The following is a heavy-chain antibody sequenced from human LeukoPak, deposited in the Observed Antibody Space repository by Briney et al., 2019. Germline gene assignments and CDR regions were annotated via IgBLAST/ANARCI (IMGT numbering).Heavy chain of an antibody. V-gene: IGHV3-23*01. CDR3: TKDIITGFSSGWYFAY. J-gene: IGHJ4*02. CDR2: TSGSDDST. D-gene: IGHD6-13*01. CDR1: DFTFGSYA. Sequence: PGGSLRLSCAASDFTFGSYAMSWVRQAPGKGLEWVSVTSGSDDSTHYADSVKGRSIISRDNSKNTLYLQMNSLRVEDTAVYYCTKDIITGFSSGWYFAYWGQGTLVTVSS.